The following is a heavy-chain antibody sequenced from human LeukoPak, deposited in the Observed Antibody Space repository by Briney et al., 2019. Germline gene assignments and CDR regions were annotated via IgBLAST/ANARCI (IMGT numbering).Heavy chain of an antibody. CDR3: ARETLVGTTNYLDN. CDR2: VYTSGNT. Sequence: PSETLSLTCTVSGGSINTDYWSWIRQPAGRGLEWIGRVYTSGNTKYNASLQSRVTMSIDTSTKQFFLKLSSVTAADTAVYYCARETLVGTTNYLDNWGQGTLVTVSS. D-gene: IGHD1-26*01. V-gene: IGHV4-4*07. J-gene: IGHJ4*02. CDR1: GGSINTDY.